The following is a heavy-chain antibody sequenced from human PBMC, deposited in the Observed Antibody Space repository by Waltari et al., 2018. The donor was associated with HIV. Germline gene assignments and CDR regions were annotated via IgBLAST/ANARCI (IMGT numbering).Heavy chain of an antibody. D-gene: IGHD1-26*01. CDR1: GLTVSITY. Sequence: EVQLVESGGGLIEHGGSLSLSCAASGLTVSITYMSWVRQAPGKGLEWVSVIYSGGSRYYADSVKGRFTISRDNSKNTLSLHMNSLGPEDTAVYYCARDPRSSGYYGMDVWGQGTTVTVSS. CDR3: ARDPRSSGYYGMDV. J-gene: IGHJ6*02. V-gene: IGHV3-53*01. CDR2: IYSGGSR.